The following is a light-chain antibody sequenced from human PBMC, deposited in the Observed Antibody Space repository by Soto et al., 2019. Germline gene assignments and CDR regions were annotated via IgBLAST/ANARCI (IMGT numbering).Light chain of an antibody. Sequence: EIVMTQSPGTLSLSPGERVTLSCRASQSVSSNKLAWVQQRPGQAPRFLIYGTSTRATGIPDRXSGSGSGXXXXXXXXXLEPEDFAVYYCQQYGTSPYTFGQGTKVEIK. J-gene: IGKJ2*01. CDR1: QSVSSNK. CDR3: QQYGTSPYT. V-gene: IGKV3-20*01. CDR2: GTS.